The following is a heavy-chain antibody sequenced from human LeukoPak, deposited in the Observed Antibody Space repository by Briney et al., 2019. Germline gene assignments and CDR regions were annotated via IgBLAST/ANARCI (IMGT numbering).Heavy chain of an antibody. CDR2: MNPKSGNT. Sequence: ASVKVSCKASGYTFTGYYMHWVRQAPGQGLEWLGWMNPKSGNTGYAQKFRGRVTITRDTSESIAYMELSGLRSDDTAVYYCARVHPGCKSAFLRAFDMWGQGTMVIVSS. D-gene: IGHD2/OR15-2a*01. J-gene: IGHJ3*02. V-gene: IGHV1-8*03. CDR3: ARVHPGCKSAFLRAFDM. CDR1: GYTFTGYY.